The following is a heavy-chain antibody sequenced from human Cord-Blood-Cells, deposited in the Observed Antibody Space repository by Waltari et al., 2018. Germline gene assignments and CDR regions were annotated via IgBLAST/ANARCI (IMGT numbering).Heavy chain of an antibody. Sequence: VQLVQSGAEVTQPGAAVRVYGKASGDTFTGYHTHWTPQDPGQGLEWMGWINPNSGGTNYAQKFQGRVTMTRDTSISTAYMELSRLRSDDTAVYYCASFTTGGDAFDIWGQGTMVTVSS. V-gene: IGHV1-2*02. CDR3: ASFTTGGDAFDI. CDR1: GDTFTGYH. D-gene: IGHD1-1*01. J-gene: IGHJ3*02. CDR2: INPNSGGT.